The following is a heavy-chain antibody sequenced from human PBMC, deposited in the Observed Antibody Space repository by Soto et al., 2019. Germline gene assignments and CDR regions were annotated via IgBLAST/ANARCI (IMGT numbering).Heavy chain of an antibody. CDR2: IKSKTDGGTT. CDR3: TTDSYYDFWSGYHPPTGENYYGMDV. CDR1: GFTFSNAW. Sequence: EVQLVESGGGLVKPGGSLRLSCAASGFTFSNAWMNWVRQAPGKGLEWVGRIKSKTDGGTTDYAAPVKGRFTISRDDSKNTLYLQMKSLKTEDTAVYYCTTDSYYDFWSGYHPPTGENYYGMDVWGQGTTVTGSS. J-gene: IGHJ6*02. V-gene: IGHV3-15*07. D-gene: IGHD3-3*01.